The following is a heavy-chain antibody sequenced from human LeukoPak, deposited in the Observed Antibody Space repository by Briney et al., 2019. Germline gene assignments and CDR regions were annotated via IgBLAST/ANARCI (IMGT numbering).Heavy chain of an antibody. J-gene: IGHJ3*02. D-gene: IGHD3-22*01. CDR3: ARGYYDSSAQGAFDI. V-gene: IGHV4-4*07. CDR1: GGSISSYY. CDR2: IYTSGST. Sequence: PSETLSLTCTVSGGSISSYYWSWIRQPAGKGLEWIGRIYTSGSTNYNPSLKSRVTMSVDTSKNQFSLKLSSVTAADTAVYYRARGYYDSSAQGAFDIWGQGTMVTVSS.